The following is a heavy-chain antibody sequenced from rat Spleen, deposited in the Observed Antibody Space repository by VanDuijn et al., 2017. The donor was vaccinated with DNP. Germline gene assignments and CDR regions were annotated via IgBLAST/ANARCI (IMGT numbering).Heavy chain of an antibody. V-gene: IGHV6-6*01. D-gene: IGHD1-10*01. J-gene: IGHJ2*01. CDR2: IKPKANNYAT. CDR1: GFTFISAW. CDR3: AWPST. Sequence: EVQVLESGGGLVQPGNSLKLSCVTSGFTFISAWMYWYRQFPEKRLEWVARIKPKANNYATDYTESVKGRFTISRDDSKNSIYLQMNNLKEEDSAIYYCAWPSTWGQGVMVTVSS.